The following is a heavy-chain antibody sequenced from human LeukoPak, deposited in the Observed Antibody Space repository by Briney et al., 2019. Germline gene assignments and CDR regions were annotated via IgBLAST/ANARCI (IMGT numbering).Heavy chain of an antibody. J-gene: IGHJ4*02. CDR1: GFTFSSYA. CDR2: ISGSGGST. CDR3: AKGSGGYYDSSGSRFYFDY. Sequence: QSGGSLRLSCAASGFTFSSYAMSWVRQAPGKGLEWVSAISGSGGSTYYADSVKGRFTISRDNSKNTLYLQMNSLRAEDTAVYYCAKGSGGYYDSSGSRFYFDYWGQGTLVTVSS. V-gene: IGHV3-23*01. D-gene: IGHD3-22*01.